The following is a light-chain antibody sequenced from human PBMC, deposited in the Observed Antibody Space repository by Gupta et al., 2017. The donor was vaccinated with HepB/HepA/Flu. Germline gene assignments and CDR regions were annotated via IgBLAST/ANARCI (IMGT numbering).Light chain of an antibody. J-gene: IGKJ5*01. CDR3: QQYYDIPIT. V-gene: IGKV4-1*01. Sequence: DIVMTQSPDSLAVSLGERATINCKSSQNLLYANNKDYLAWYQKKPGQPPKLLISWASTRESGVPDRFSGSGSRTDFTLTISGLQADDLAVYYCQQYYDIPITFGQGTRLEIK. CDR1: QNLLYANNKDY. CDR2: WAS.